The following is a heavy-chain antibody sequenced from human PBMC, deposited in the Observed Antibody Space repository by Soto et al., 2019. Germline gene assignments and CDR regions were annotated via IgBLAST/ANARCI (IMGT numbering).Heavy chain of an antibody. Sequence: SVKVSCKASGGTFSSYAISWVRQAPGQGLEWMGGIIPLLGTANYAQKFQRRVTITADEPTSTAYMEQTSLRHERTDVYYCARGGWGDYVIDYWGQGALVTVSS. CDR3: ARGGWGDYVIDY. CDR1: GGTFSSYA. J-gene: IGHJ4*02. V-gene: IGHV1-69*13. CDR2: IIPLLGTA. D-gene: IGHD4-17*01.